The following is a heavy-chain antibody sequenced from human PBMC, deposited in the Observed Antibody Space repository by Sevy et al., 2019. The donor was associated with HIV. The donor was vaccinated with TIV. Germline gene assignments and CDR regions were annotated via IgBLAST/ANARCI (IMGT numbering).Heavy chain of an antibody. Sequence: GESLKISCKGSGYSFTSYWIGWVRQMPGKGLEWMGNIYPGDSDTRYSPSFQGQVTISADKSISTAYLQWSSLKASDTTMYYCASRIAVAGSGAFDIWGQGTMVTVSS. CDR2: IYPGDSDT. CDR3: ASRIAVAGSGAFDI. CDR1: GYSFTSYW. J-gene: IGHJ3*02. D-gene: IGHD6-19*01. V-gene: IGHV5-51*01.